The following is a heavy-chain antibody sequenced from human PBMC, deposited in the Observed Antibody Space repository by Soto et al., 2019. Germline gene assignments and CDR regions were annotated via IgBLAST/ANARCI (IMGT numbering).Heavy chain of an antibody. V-gene: IGHV3-66*01. CDR3: ARAKEGFGEFGVLDP. CDR1: GFTVSSNY. Sequence: PGGSLRLSCAVSGFTVSSNYMNWVRQAPGKGLEWVSFIYSGGNTYYADSVKGRFTISRDNSKNTLYLQMNSLRAEDTAVYYCARAKEGFGEFGVLDPWGQGTLVTVSS. D-gene: IGHD3-10*01. J-gene: IGHJ5*02. CDR2: IYSGGNT.